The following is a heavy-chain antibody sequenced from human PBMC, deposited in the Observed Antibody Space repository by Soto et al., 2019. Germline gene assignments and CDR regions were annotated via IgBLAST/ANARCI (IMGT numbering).Heavy chain of an antibody. CDR1: GYSFTSYW. Sequence: PGESLKISCKGSGYSFTSYWISWVRQMPGKGLEWTGRIDPSDSYTNYSPSFQGHVTISADKSISTAYLQWSSLKASDTAMYYCATVAGDHRMYYFDYWGQGTLVTVSS. D-gene: IGHD6-19*01. V-gene: IGHV5-10-1*01. CDR2: IDPSDSYT. CDR3: ATVAGDHRMYYFDY. J-gene: IGHJ4*02.